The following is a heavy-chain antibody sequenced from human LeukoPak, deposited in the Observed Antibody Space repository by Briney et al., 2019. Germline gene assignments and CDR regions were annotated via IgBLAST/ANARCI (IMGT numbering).Heavy chain of an antibody. CDR2: INPSGGST. Sequence: ASVKVSCKASGYTFTSCYIHWVRQAPGQGLESMGIINPSGGSTSYAQKFQGRVTMTRDTSTSTVYMELSSLRSEDTAVYYCARELDDYGGNSPFDYWGQGTLVTVSS. CDR3: ARELDDYGGNSPFDY. V-gene: IGHV1-46*01. J-gene: IGHJ4*02. CDR1: GYTFTSCY. D-gene: IGHD4-23*01.